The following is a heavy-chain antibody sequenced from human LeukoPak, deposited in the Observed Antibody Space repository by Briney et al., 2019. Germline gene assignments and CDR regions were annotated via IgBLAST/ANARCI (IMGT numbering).Heavy chain of an antibody. CDR2: IYYSGST. V-gene: IGHV4-59*01. Sequence: PSETLSLTCTVSGDSISSSYWSWIRQPPGEGLEWIGYIYYSGSTNYNPSLKSRVTISVDTSKNQFSLKLSSVTAADTAVYYCARDLVVTLGSWFDPWGQGTLVTVSS. CDR3: ARDLVVTLGSWFDP. J-gene: IGHJ5*02. D-gene: IGHD2-2*01. CDR1: GDSISSSY.